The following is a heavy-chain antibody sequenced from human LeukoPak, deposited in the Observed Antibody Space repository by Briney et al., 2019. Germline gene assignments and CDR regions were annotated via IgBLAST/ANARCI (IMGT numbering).Heavy chain of an antibody. J-gene: IGHJ4*02. V-gene: IGHV1-69*05. CDR1: GGTFSSYA. D-gene: IGHD3-10*02. CDR3: ARDKDYYVSSGY. Sequence: SVKVSCKASGGTFSSYAISWVRQAPGQGLEWMGGIIPIFGTANYAQKLQGRVTMTTDTSTSTAYMELRSLRSDNTAVYYCARDKDYYVSSGYWGQGTLVTVSS. CDR2: IIPIFGTA.